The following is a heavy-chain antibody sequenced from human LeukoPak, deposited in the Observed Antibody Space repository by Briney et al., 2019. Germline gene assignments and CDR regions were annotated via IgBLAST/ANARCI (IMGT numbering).Heavy chain of an antibody. V-gene: IGHV3-21*01. D-gene: IGHD6-25*01. CDR1: GFTFSSYS. Sequence: GGPLRLSCAASGFTFSSYSMNWVRQAPGKGLEWVSSISSSSSYIYYADSVKGRFTISRDNAKNSLYLQMNSLRAEDTAVYYCARDHRSGTDYWGQGTLVTVSS. J-gene: IGHJ4*02. CDR2: ISSSSSYI. CDR3: ARDHRSGTDY.